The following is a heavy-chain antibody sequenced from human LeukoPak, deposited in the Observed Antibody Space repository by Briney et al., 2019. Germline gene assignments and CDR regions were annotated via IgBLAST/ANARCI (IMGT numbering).Heavy chain of an antibody. Sequence: QAGGSLRLSCAASGFTFSSYEMNWVRQAPGKGLEWVSYISDHGKSRNYVDSVKGRFAISRDNAKNSLYLQMNSLRVEDTAVYFCARARIAAPLLDYWGQGSLVTVSS. CDR3: ARARIAAPLLDY. J-gene: IGHJ4*02. V-gene: IGHV3-48*03. CDR1: GFTFSSYE. D-gene: IGHD6-13*01. CDR2: ISDHGKSR.